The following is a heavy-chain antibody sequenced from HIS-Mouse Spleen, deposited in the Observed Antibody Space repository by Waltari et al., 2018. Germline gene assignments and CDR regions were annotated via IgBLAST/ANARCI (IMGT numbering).Heavy chain of an antibody. CDR2: IYYSGGT. D-gene: IGHD6-13*01. CDR1: AGSMTSSPYS. V-gene: IGHV4-39*07. Sequence: QLQLQESGPGRVKPSETLSLTCTVSAGSMTSSPYSWGWLRQPPGKGLAWIGSIYYSGGTYYNPSLKSRVTISVDTSKNQFSLKLSSVTAADTAVYYCAREIPYSSSWYDWYFDLWGRGTLVTVSS. J-gene: IGHJ2*01. CDR3: AREIPYSSSWYDWYFDL.